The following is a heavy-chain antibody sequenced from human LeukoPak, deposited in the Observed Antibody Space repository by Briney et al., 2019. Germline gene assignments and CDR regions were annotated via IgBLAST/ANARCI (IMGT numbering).Heavy chain of an antibody. J-gene: IGHJ4*02. Sequence: PGGSLRLSCAASGFTFSDYAMSWVRQAPGKGLEWVANIKQDGSEKYYVDSVKGRFTISRDNAKNSLYLQMNSLRAEDTTVYYCASYSGYAHFDYWGQGTLVTVSS. CDR3: ASYSGYAHFDY. D-gene: IGHD5-12*01. CDR2: IKQDGSEK. V-gene: IGHV3-7*01. CDR1: GFTFSDYA.